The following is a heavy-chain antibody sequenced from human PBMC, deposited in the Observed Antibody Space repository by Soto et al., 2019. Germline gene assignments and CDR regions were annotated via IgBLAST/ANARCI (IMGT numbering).Heavy chain of an antibody. V-gene: IGHV3-30*18. Sequence: QVQLVESGGGVVRPGRSLRLSCAASGFTFSAFGMHWVRQAPGKGLEWVAVISNDGNSEHYADSVKGRFTISRDNSKNTFYLQMNSLSVEDTAVYYCAKTITTVGVSSTGRGALLDNWGQGILVSVSS. J-gene: IGHJ4*02. CDR3: AKTITTVGVSSTGRGALLDN. CDR2: ISNDGNSE. D-gene: IGHD3-3*01. CDR1: GFTFSAFG.